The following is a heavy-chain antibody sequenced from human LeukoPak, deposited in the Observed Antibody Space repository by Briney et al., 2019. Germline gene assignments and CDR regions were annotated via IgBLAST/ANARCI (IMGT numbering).Heavy chain of an antibody. CDR3: ARDRYDFWSGMYYYYYMDV. Sequence: GASVKVSCKASGYTFMSYGISWVRQAPGQGLEWMGWISAYNGNTNYAQKLQGRVTMTTDTSTSTAYMELKSLRSDDTAVYYCARDRYDFWSGMYYYYYMDVWGKGTTVTVSS. J-gene: IGHJ6*03. D-gene: IGHD3-3*01. V-gene: IGHV1-18*01. CDR1: GYTFMSYG. CDR2: ISAYNGNT.